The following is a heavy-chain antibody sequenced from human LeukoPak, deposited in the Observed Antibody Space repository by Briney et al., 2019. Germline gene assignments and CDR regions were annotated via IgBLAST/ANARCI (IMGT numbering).Heavy chain of an antibody. D-gene: IGHD3-10*01. CDR3: ARATLLWFGEFDY. V-gene: IGHV4-59*01. Sequence: SETLSLACTVSGGSISSYYWSWIRQPPGKGLEWIGYIYYSGSTDYNPSLKSRVTISVDTSKNQFSLKLSSVTAADTAVYYCARATLLWFGEFDYWGQGTLVTVSS. CDR1: GGSISSYY. CDR2: IYYSGST. J-gene: IGHJ4*02.